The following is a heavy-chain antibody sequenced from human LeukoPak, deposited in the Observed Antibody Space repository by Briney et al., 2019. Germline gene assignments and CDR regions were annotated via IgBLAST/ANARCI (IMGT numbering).Heavy chain of an antibody. Sequence: VASVKVSCKASGGTFSSYAISWVRQAPGQGLEWMGGIIPIFGTANYAQKFQGRVTITTDESTSTAYMELSSLRSEDTAVYYCARVSTYGSGSRGAFDIWGQGTMVTVSS. V-gene: IGHV1-69*05. D-gene: IGHD3-10*01. J-gene: IGHJ3*02. CDR1: GGTFSSYA. CDR2: IIPIFGTA. CDR3: ARVSTYGSGSRGAFDI.